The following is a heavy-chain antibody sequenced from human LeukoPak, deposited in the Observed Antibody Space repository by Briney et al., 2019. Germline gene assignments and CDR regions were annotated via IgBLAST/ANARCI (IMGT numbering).Heavy chain of an antibody. CDR1: GLTFSSYA. CDR3: ARGPGPIAGAKNPFDI. J-gene: IGHJ3*02. Sequence: PGRSLRLSCAASGLTFSSYAMHWVRQAPGKGLEGVAGISYDGSNKYYADSVKGRFTISGDKSKNTLYLQMNSLRPEDTAFYYCARGPGPIAGAKNPFDIWGQGTMVTVSS. D-gene: IGHD1-26*01. V-gene: IGHV3-30*01. CDR2: ISYDGSNK.